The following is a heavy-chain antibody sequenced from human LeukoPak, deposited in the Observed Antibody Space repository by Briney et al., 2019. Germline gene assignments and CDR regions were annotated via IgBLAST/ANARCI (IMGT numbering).Heavy chain of an antibody. V-gene: IGHV1-2*02. CDR1: GYTFTGYY. Sequence: GASVKVSCKAFGYTFTGYYMHWVRQAPGQGLEWMGWINPNSGGTNYAQKFQGRVTMTRDTSISTAYMELSRLRSDDTAVYYCARDRVVRGVSGNWFDPWGQGTLVTVSS. CDR3: ARDRVVRGVSGNWFDP. D-gene: IGHD3-10*01. J-gene: IGHJ5*02. CDR2: INPNSGGT.